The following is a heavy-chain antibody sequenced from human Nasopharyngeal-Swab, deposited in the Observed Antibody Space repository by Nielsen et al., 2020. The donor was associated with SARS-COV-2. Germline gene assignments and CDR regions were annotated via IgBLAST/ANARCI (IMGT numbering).Heavy chain of an antibody. CDR3: AREFVTMVRGVISHYYYYGMDV. V-gene: IGHV4-39*02. Sequence: SETLSLTCTVSGGSISSSSYYWGWIRQPPGKGLEWIGSIYYSGSTYYNPSLKSRVTISVDTSKNQFSLKLSSVTAADTAVYYCAREFVTMVRGVISHYYYYGMDVWGQGTTVTVSS. CDR2: IYYSGST. CDR1: GGSISSSSYY. D-gene: IGHD3-10*01. J-gene: IGHJ6*02.